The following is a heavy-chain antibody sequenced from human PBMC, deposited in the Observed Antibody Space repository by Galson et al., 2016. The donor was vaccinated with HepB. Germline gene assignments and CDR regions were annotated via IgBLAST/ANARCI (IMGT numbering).Heavy chain of an antibody. J-gene: IGHJ5*02. D-gene: IGHD3-9*01. CDR3: ARLPKIDPRGSFDP. CDR2: IYLGDSDT. CDR1: AYTFTNYW. V-gene: IGHV5-51*01. Sequence: QSGAAVKKPGESLTISCKDSAYTFTNYWIVWVRQMPGKGLEWMAIIYLGDSDTKYSPSFQGHVTISSDKSINTAYLQWNSLKASDSAMYYCARLPKIDPRGSFDPWGQGTLVTVSS.